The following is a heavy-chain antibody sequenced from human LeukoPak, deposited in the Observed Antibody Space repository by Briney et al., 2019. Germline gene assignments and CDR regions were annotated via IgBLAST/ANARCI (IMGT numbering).Heavy chain of an antibody. V-gene: IGHV1-2*02. CDR3: ARVQELELGEVDY. Sequence: ASVKVSCKASGYTFTGYYMHWVRQAPGQGLEWMGWINPNSGGTNYAQKFQGRVTMTRDTSISTAYMELSRLRSDDAAVYYCARVQELELGEVDYWGQGTLVTVSS. D-gene: IGHD1-7*01. J-gene: IGHJ4*02. CDR1: GYTFTGYY. CDR2: INPNSGGT.